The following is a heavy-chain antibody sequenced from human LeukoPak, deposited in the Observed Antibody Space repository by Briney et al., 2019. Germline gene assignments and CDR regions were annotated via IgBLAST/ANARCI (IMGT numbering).Heavy chain of an antibody. D-gene: IGHD3-22*01. CDR3: ARVYYYYDSSGYALYFDY. CDR2: IYYSGST. J-gene: IGHJ4*02. CDR1: GGSISSYY. Sequence: SETLSLTCAVSGGSISSYYWSWIRQPPGKGLEWIGYIYYSGSTNYNPSLKSRVTISVDTSKNQFSLKLSSVTAADTAVYYCARVYYYYDSSGYALYFDYWGQGTLVTVSS. V-gene: IGHV4-59*01.